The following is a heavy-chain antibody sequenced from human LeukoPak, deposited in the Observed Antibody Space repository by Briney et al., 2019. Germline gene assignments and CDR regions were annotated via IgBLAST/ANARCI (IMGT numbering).Heavy chain of an antibody. CDR3: ARQGRIGVGGMVRGSSWFDP. CDR2: IYYSGST. V-gene: IGHV4-59*08. J-gene: IGHJ5*02. Sequence: PSETLSLTCTVSGGSISSYYWSWIRQPPGKGLEWIGYIYYSGSTNYNPSLKSRVTISVDTSKNQFSLKLSSVTAADTAVYYCARQGRIGVGGMVRGSSWFDPWGQGTLVTVSS. CDR1: GGSISSYY. D-gene: IGHD3-10*01.